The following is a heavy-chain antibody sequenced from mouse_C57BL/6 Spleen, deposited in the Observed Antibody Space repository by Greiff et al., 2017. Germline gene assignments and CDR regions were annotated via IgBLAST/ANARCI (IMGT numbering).Heavy chain of an antibody. CDR1: GYTFTSYW. Sequence: QVQLQQPGAELVMPGASVKLSCKASGYTFTSYWMHWVKQRPGQGLEWIGEIDPSDSYTNYNQKFKGKSTLTVDKSSSTAYMQLSSLTSGDSAVYYCERRGTVVEGYFDYWGQGTTLTVSS. CDR3: ERRGTVVEGYFDY. CDR2: IDPSDSYT. J-gene: IGHJ2*01. D-gene: IGHD1-1*01. V-gene: IGHV1-69*01.